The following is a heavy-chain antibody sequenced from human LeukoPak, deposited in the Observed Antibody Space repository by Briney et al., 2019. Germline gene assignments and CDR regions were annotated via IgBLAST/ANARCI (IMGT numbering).Heavy chain of an antibody. J-gene: IGHJ4*02. CDR2: IYGDGSFT. CDR3: ASVYETNGYLY. Sequence: PGGSLRLSCAASGFTSSNFWMHWVRQAPGKGLVWVALIYGDGSFTRYADSVKGRVTISRDNAKNTVYLQMNSMRVEDTAVYYCASVYETNGYLYWGQGSLVTVSS. D-gene: IGHD3-22*01. V-gene: IGHV3-74*01. CDR1: GFTSSNFW.